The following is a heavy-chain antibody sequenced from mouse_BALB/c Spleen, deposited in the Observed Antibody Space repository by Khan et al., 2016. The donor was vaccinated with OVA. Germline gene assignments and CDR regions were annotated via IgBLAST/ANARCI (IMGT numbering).Heavy chain of an antibody. CDR1: GFSLTNYG. V-gene: IGHV2-6-1*01. CDR2: IWSDGST. J-gene: IGHJ4*01. Sequence: QVQLKESGPGLVAPSQSLSITCTISGFSLTNYGVHWVRQPPGKGLEWLVVIWSDGSTTYNSALKSRLTISKDKSKSQVFLKVNSLQTDDTAMYFCARQPYYHYNIMGYWGQGTSVTVSS. D-gene: IGHD2-4*01. CDR3: ARQPYYHYNIMGY.